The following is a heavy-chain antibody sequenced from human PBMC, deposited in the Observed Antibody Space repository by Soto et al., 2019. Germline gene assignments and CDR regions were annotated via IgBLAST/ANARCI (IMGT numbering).Heavy chain of an antibody. D-gene: IGHD2-8*02. V-gene: IGHV1-18*01. Sequence: QVQLVQSGAEVKNSGASVKVSCKASGYTFTSYGFSWVRQAPGQGLEWMGWISASNGNTNYAQKLQGRVTMTTDTSTGTAYIELRSQRSQDTATYYCARASVRYCRVGVCHQGYYYFAMDVWGQGTTVTVS. CDR2: ISASNGNT. CDR3: ARASVRYCRVGVCHQGYYYFAMDV. J-gene: IGHJ6*02. CDR1: GYTFTSYG.